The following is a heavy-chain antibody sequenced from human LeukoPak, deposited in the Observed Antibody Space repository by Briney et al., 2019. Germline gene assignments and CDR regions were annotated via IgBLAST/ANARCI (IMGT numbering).Heavy chain of an antibody. Sequence: GGSLRLSCAASGFTFSNYAMTWVRQAPGKGLEWVSAISGSGGSTYYADSVKGRFTISRDNSKNTLYLQMNSLRAEDTAVYYCAKDSSSSSWYNSFGYWGQGTLVTVSS. J-gene: IGHJ4*02. CDR2: ISGSGGST. V-gene: IGHV3-23*01. CDR1: GFTFSNYA. CDR3: AKDSSSSSWYNSFGY. D-gene: IGHD6-13*01.